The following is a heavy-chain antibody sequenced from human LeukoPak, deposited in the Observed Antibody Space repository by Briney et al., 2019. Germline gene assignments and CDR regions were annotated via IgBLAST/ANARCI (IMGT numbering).Heavy chain of an antibody. CDR3: ARSDLATITAGPFEY. CDR1: GYTFTNYA. J-gene: IGHJ4*02. CDR2: ISGHQGNT. Sequence: ASVKVSCKASGYTFTNYAITWVRQAPGQGLEWMGWISGHQGNTKYAQNFQGRVTMTIDTSTSTAYMDLRSLRSDDTAIYFRARSDLATITAGPFEYWGQGTLVAVSS. V-gene: IGHV1-18*01. D-gene: IGHD5-12*01.